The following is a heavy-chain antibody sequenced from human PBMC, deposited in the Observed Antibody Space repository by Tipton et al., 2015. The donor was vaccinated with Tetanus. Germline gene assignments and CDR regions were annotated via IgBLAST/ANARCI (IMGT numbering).Heavy chain of an antibody. CDR1: GYTFTSYD. D-gene: IGHD3-3*01. Sequence: QVQLVQSGAEVKKPGASVKVSCKASGYTFTSYDINWVRQATGQGLEWMGWMNPHSGNTGYAQKFQGRVTMTRNTSISTAYMELSSLRSEDTAVYYCARLISSPPDYDFWSGYYTHYYGMDVWGQGTTVTVSS. V-gene: IGHV1-8*01. CDR2: MNPHSGNT. CDR3: ARLISSPPDYDFWSGYYTHYYGMDV. J-gene: IGHJ6*02.